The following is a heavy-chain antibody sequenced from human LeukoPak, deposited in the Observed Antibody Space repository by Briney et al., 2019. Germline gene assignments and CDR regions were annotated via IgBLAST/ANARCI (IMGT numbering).Heavy chain of an antibody. CDR2: ISYDGSNK. J-gene: IGHJ4*02. CDR3: ARDLTMVRRGPD. D-gene: IGHD3-10*01. V-gene: IGHV3-30*04. CDR1: GFTFSSYA. Sequence: GRSLRLSCAASGFTFSSYAMHWVRQAPGKGLEWVAVISYDGSNKYYADSVKGRFTISRDNSKNTLYLQMNSLRAEDTAVYYCARDLTMVRRGPDWGQGTLVTVSS.